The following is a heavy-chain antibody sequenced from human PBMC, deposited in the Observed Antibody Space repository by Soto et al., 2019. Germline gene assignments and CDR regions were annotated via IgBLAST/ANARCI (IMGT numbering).Heavy chain of an antibody. J-gene: IGHJ5*02. D-gene: IGHD3-9*01. CDR1: GYTFTSYG. CDR3: ARDRVILRYFDWTNNWSDP. Sequence: ASVKVSCKASGYTFTSYGISWVRQAPGQGLEWMGWISAYNGNTNYAQKLQGRVTMTTDKSTSTAYMELSSLRSEDTAVYYCARDRVILRYFDWTNNWSDPWGQGTLVTVSS. V-gene: IGHV1-18*01. CDR2: ISAYNGNT.